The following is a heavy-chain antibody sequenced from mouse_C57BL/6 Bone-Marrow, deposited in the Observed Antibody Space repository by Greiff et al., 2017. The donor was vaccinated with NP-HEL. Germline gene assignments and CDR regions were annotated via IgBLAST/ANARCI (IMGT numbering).Heavy chain of an antibody. J-gene: IGHJ3*01. CDR2: IHPNSGST. D-gene: IGHD1-1*01. CDR1: GYTFTSYW. V-gene: IGHV1-64*01. Sequence: VQLQQPGAELVKPGASVKLSCKASGYTFTSYWMHWVKQRPGQGLEWIGMIHPNSGSTNYNEKFKSKATLTVDKSSSTAYMQLSSLTSEDSAVYYCARGVGYYGAWFAYWGQGTLVTVSA. CDR3: ARGVGYYGAWFAY.